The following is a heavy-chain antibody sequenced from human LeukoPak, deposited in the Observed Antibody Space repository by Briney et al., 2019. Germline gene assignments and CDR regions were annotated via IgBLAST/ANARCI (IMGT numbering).Heavy chain of an antibody. V-gene: IGHV3-13*04. CDR1: GFTFSSYD. D-gene: IGHD6-19*01. CDR2: IGSADNT. CDR3: ARGWGTSGWYVPTI. J-gene: IGHJ3*02. Sequence: GGSLRLSCAASGFTFSSYDMHWVRQATGRGLEWVSTIGSADNTYYPGSVKGRFTISRENAKNSLYLQMNSLRAEDTAVYYCARGWGTSGWYVPTIWGQGTMVTVSS.